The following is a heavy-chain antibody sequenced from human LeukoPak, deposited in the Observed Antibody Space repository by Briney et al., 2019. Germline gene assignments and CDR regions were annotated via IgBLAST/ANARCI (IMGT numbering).Heavy chain of an antibody. CDR1: GFTFSSYG. V-gene: IGHV1-2*02. D-gene: IGHD3-22*01. Sequence: GGSLRLSCAASGFTFSSYGMHWVRQAPGKGLEWMGWINPNSGGTNYAQKFQGRVTMTRDTSISTAYMDLSSLRSDDTAVYYCARIFRVYDSSGFYSDYWGQGTLVTVSS. J-gene: IGHJ4*02. CDR3: ARIFRVYDSSGFYSDY. CDR2: INPNSGGT.